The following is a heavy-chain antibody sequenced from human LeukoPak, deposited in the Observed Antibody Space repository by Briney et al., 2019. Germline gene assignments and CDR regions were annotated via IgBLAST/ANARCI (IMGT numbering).Heavy chain of an antibody. CDR2: INWYGGST. CDR3: TRLVYGPGSYGNWFDP. Sequence: GGSLRLSCAASGFTFDDYGMSWVRQAPGKGLEWVSGINWYGGSTGYADSVKGRFTISRDNAKNSLYLQMNSLKTEDTAVYYCTRLVYGPGSYGNWFDPWGQGTLVTVSS. CDR1: GFTFDDYG. D-gene: IGHD3-10*01. V-gene: IGHV3-20*04. J-gene: IGHJ5*02.